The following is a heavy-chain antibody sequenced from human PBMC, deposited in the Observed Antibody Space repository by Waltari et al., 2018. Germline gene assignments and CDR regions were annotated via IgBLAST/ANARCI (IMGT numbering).Heavy chain of an antibody. Sequence: QLQLQESGPGLVKPSETLSLTCTVSGGSISSSSYYWGWIRQPPGKGLEWIGSIYYSGSTDYNPSLKSRVTISVDTSKNQFSLKLSSVTAADTAVYYCARDNYDFWSGHDYWGQGTLVTVSS. CDR1: GGSISSSSYY. CDR3: ARDNYDFWSGHDY. J-gene: IGHJ4*02. V-gene: IGHV4-39*07. CDR2: IYYSGST. D-gene: IGHD3-3*01.